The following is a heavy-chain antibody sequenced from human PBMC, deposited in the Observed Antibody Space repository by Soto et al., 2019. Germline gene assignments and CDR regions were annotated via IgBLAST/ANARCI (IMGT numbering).Heavy chain of an antibody. J-gene: IGHJ6*02. CDR2: ISGSGGST. D-gene: IGHD3-3*01. Sequence: GGSLRLSCAASGFTFSSYAMSWVRQAPGKGLEWVSAISGSGGSTYYADSVKGRFTISRDNSKNTLYLQMNSLRAEDTAVYYCAKGTYDFWRENYYYYYGMDVWGQGTTVTVSS. V-gene: IGHV3-23*01. CDR1: GFTFSSYA. CDR3: AKGTYDFWRENYYYYYGMDV.